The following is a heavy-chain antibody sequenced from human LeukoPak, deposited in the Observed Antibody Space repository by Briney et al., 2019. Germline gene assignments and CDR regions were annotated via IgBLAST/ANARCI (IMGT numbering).Heavy chain of an antibody. J-gene: IGHJ4*02. Sequence: GASVKVSCKASGYTFTGYYMHWVRQAPGQGLEWMGWINPNSGGTNYAQKFQGRVTMTRDTSISTAYMELSRLRSDDTAVYYCAREEQQLTINPPLGYWGQGTLVTVSS. CDR3: AREEQQLTINPPLGY. CDR1: GYTFTGYY. CDR2: INPNSGGT. V-gene: IGHV1-2*02. D-gene: IGHD6-13*01.